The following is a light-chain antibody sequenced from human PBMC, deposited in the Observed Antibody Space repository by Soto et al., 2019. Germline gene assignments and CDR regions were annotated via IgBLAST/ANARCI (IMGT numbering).Light chain of an antibody. CDR1: QSVNSD. CDR2: AAS. CDR3: QQYGSSPIT. V-gene: IGKV1-39*01. J-gene: IGKJ5*01. Sequence: DIQMTQSPSSLSASVGDRVTITCRASQSVNSDLNWYQQKAGKAPKLLIYAASSLQSGVPSRFSGSGSGTHFTLTINRLEPEDFAVYFCQQYGSSPITFGQGTRLEIK.